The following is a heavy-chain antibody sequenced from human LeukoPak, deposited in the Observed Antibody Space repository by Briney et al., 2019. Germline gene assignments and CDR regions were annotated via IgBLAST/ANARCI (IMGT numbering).Heavy chain of an antibody. Sequence: PGGSLRLSCVASTFTFNDDYMSWIRQAPGKGLEWISYIDNSGSTIYDADSVKGRFRVSRDNAKNSIYLQMNSLRVEDSAVYYCAREKVGTVVNFDSWGQGTLVIVSS. D-gene: IGHD4-23*01. V-gene: IGHV3-11*01. CDR3: AREKVGTVVNFDS. CDR1: TFTFNDDY. CDR2: IDNSGSTI. J-gene: IGHJ4*02.